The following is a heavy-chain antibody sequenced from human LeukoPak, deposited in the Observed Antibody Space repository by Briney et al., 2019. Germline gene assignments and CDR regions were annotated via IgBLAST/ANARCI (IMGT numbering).Heavy chain of an antibody. Sequence: SETLSLTCAVYGGSFSGYYWGWIRQPPGKGLEWIGEINHSGSTNYNPSLKSRVTISVDTSKNQFSLKLSSVTAADTAVYYCARGRASSCLDYWGQGTLVTVSS. CDR1: GGSFSGYY. CDR2: INHSGST. V-gene: IGHV4-34*01. J-gene: IGHJ4*02. CDR3: ARGRASSCLDY. D-gene: IGHD6-13*01.